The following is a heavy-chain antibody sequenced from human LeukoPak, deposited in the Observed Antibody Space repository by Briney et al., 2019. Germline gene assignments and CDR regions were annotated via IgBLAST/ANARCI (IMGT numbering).Heavy chain of an antibody. CDR2: VSSSSGYI. J-gene: IGHJ4*02. Sequence: GSLRLSCAASGFTFSTYTMNWVRQAPGKGLEWVSSVSSSSGYIYYADSVKGRFTISRDNAKNSMYLQMNSLRAEDTAVYYCARVIYSNYVGYFDYWGQGTLVTVSS. V-gene: IGHV3-21*01. CDR3: ARVIYSNYVGYFDY. CDR1: GFTFSTYT. D-gene: IGHD4-11*01.